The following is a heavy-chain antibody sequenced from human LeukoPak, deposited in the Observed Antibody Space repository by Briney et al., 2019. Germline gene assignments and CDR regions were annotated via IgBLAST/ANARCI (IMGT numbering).Heavy chain of an antibody. V-gene: IGHV4-31*03. J-gene: IGHJ4*02. CDR1: GGSISSGGYY. Sequence: PSETLSLTCTVSGGSISSGGYYWSWIRQHPGKGLEWIGYIYYSGSTYYNPPLKSRVTISVDTSKNQFSLKLSSVTAADTAVYYCAGDNTDTAMGFDYWGQGTLVTVSS. CDR3: AGDNTDTAMGFDY. D-gene: IGHD5-18*01. CDR2: IYYSGST.